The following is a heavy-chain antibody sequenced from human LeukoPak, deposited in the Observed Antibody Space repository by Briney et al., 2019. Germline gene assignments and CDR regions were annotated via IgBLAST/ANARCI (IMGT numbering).Heavy chain of an antibody. J-gene: IGHJ6*03. CDR1: GGSFSGYY. CDR2: INHSGST. CDR3: ARLRVPEDFGVVIIYDYYYYYMDV. V-gene: IGHV4-34*01. Sequence: PSETLSLTCAVYGGSFSGYYWSWIRQPPGKGLEWIGEINHSGSTYYNPSLKSRVTISVDTSKNQFSLKLSSVTAADTAVYYCARLRVPEDFGVVIIYDYYYYYMDVWGKGTTVTVSS. D-gene: IGHD3-3*01.